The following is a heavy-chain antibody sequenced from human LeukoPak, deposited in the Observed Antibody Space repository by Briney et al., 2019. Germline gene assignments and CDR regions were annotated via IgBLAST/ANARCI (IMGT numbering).Heavy chain of an antibody. J-gene: IGHJ5*02. V-gene: IGHV3-66*01. CDR1: GFTVSSNY. D-gene: IGHD6-19*01. Sequence: PGGSLRLSCAASGFTVSSNYMSRVRQAPGKGLEWGSVIYSGGSTYYADSVKGRFTISRDNSKNTLYLQMNSLRAEDTAVYYCARGEQWLPNWFDPWGQGTLVTVSS. CDR2: IYSGGST. CDR3: ARGEQWLPNWFDP.